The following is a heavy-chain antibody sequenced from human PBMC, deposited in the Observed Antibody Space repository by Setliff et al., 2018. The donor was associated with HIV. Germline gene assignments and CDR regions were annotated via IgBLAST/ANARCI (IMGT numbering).Heavy chain of an antibody. CDR1: GGSISSSSYY. J-gene: IGHJ6*02. CDR3: ASATGGYQLLYYYYYGMDV. CDR2: IYYSGST. V-gene: IGHV4-39*01. Sequence: KTSETLSLTCTVSGGSISSSSYYWGWIRQPPGKGLEWIGSIYYSGSTYYNPSLKSRVTISVDTSKNQFSLKLSSVTAADTAVYYCASATGGYQLLYYYYYGMDVWGQGTTVTVSS. D-gene: IGHD2-2*01.